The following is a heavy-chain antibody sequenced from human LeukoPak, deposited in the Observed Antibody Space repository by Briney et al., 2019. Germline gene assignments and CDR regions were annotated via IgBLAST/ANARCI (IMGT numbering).Heavy chain of an antibody. V-gene: IGHV3-23*01. J-gene: IGHJ5*02. CDR1: EFIFSSYA. Sequence: PGGSLRLSCAASEFIFSSYAMSWVRQAPGKGLEWISRISGSGAGTYYSDSVRGRFTISRDNSKNTLYLQMNSLRTEETAVYYCAKGPAMVRGTFDPWGQGTLVTVSS. D-gene: IGHD3-10*01. CDR2: ISGSGAGT. CDR3: AKGPAMVRGTFDP.